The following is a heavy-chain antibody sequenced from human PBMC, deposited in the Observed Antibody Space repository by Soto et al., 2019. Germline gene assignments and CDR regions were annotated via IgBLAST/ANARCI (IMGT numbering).Heavy chain of an antibody. Sequence: ASVKVSCKASGYTFTSYAMHWVRQAPGQRLEWMGWINAGNGNTKYSQKFQGRVTITRDTSASTAYMELSSLRSEDTAVYYCARDKFRYYYDSSGYYLLGMDVWGRGTTVTVSS. CDR1: GYTFTSYA. CDR3: ARDKFRYYYDSSGYYLLGMDV. J-gene: IGHJ6*02. D-gene: IGHD3-22*01. CDR2: INAGNGNT. V-gene: IGHV1-3*01.